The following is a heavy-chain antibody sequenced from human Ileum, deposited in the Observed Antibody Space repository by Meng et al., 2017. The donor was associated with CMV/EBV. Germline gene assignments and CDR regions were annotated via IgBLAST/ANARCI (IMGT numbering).Heavy chain of an antibody. Sequence: QVQLVESGGDLVEPGGSLRLSCAASGFTFGAYYMAWVRQAPGKGLEWVSYITGSGNTIYYADSVKGRFTISRDNAKSSLYLEINSLRAEDTAVYYCVRGNYGFDYWGQGTLITVSS. J-gene: IGHJ4*02. D-gene: IGHD4-17*01. CDR1: GFTFGAYY. CDR3: VRGNYGFDY. CDR2: ITGSGNTI. V-gene: IGHV3-11*01.